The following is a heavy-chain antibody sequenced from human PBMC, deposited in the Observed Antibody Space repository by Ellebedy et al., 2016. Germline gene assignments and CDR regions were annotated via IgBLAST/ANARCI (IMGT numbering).Heavy chain of an antibody. D-gene: IGHD3-10*01. CDR3: AKDRSRFGESLYYMDV. CDR2: ISGSGGST. CDR1: GFTFSSYS. V-gene: IGHV3-23*01. Sequence: GESLKISXAASGFTFSSYSMNWVRQAPGKGLEWVSAISGSGGSTYYADSVKGRFTISRDNSKNTLYLQMNSLRAEDTAVYYCAKDRSRFGESLYYMDVWGKGTTVTVSS. J-gene: IGHJ6*03.